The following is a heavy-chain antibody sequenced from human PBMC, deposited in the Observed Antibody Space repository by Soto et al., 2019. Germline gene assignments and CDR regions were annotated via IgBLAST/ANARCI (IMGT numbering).Heavy chain of an antibody. Sequence: SETLSLTCTVSGGSISSYYWSWIRQPPGKGLEWIGYIYYSGSTNYNPSLKSRVTISVDTSRNQFSLKLSSVTAADTAVYYCARAYYYDSSGYHDYWGQGTLVTVSS. J-gene: IGHJ4*02. CDR1: GGSISSYY. V-gene: IGHV4-59*01. CDR2: IYYSGST. D-gene: IGHD3-22*01. CDR3: ARAYYYDSSGYHDY.